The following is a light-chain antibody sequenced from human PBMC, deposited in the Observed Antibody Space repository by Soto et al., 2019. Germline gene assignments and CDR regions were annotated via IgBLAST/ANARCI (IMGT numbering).Light chain of an antibody. V-gene: IGKV3-15*01. Sequence: VMXXSPXTLSVXPGERXTLSXRASEXVSSXXAWYQQKPGQAPRLLMYGASTRATDIPARFSGSGSGTEXTLTXXXLQSXXFXXXXXXXXXXXPPWTFGQGTKVEIK. CDR1: EXVSSX. J-gene: IGKJ1*01. CDR2: GAS. CDR3: XXXXXXPPWT.